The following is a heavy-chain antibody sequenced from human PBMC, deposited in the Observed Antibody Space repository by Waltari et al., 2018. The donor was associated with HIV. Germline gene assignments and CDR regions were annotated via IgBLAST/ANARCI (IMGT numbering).Heavy chain of an antibody. D-gene: IGHD2-2*01. Sequence: EEQLVESEGGLVKPGGSLRLSCAVSGFTFSSYYMNWVRQAPGKGLEWVSYISSSGDDIYYADSVKGRFTISRDNANNSLFLQMSSLRAEDTAVYYCAKFTSCRGNTCSYGMQVWGQGTTVIVS. CDR1: GFTFSSYY. CDR3: AKFTSCRGNTCSYGMQV. J-gene: IGHJ6*02. CDR2: ISSSGDDI. V-gene: IGHV3-21*06.